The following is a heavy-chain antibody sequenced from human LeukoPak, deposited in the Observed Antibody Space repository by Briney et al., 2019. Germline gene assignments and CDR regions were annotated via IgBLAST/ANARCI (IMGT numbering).Heavy chain of an antibody. CDR2: ISAYNGNT. V-gene: IGHV1-18*01. CDR1: GYTFTSYG. D-gene: IGHD3-22*01. Sequence: GASVKVSCKASGYTFTSYGISWVRQAPGQGLEWMGWISAYNGNTNYAQKLQGRVTMTTDTSTSTAYMELRSLRSDDTAVYYCARDDYSDSSGGPGLFDYWGQGTLVTVSS. J-gene: IGHJ4*02. CDR3: ARDDYSDSSGGPGLFDY.